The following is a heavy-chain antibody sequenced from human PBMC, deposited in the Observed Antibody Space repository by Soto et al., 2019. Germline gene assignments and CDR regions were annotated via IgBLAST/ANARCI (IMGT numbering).Heavy chain of an antibody. CDR1: GYTFTSYY. Sequence: ASVKVSCKASGYTFTSYYMHWVRQAPGQGVEWMGIINPSGGSTSYAQKFQGRVTMTRDTSTGTVYMELSSLRSEDTAVYYCAREDLDYYDSRNWFDPWGQGTLVTVSS. CDR2: INPSGGST. V-gene: IGHV1-46*01. CDR3: AREDLDYYDSRNWFDP. J-gene: IGHJ5*02. D-gene: IGHD3-22*01.